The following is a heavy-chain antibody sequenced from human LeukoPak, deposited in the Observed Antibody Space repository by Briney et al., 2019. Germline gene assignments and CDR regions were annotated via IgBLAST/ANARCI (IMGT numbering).Heavy chain of an antibody. J-gene: IGHJ4*02. V-gene: IGHV3-30*18. CDR2: ISYDGSNK. D-gene: IGHD3-10*01. CDR1: GFTFSSYA. Sequence: PGGSLRLSCAASGFTFSSYAMHWVRQAPGKGLEWVAVISYDGSNKYYADSVKGRFTISRDNSKNTLYLQMNSLRAEDTAVYYCAKDDRLGYYGSGSPHYWGQGTLVTVSS. CDR3: AKDDRLGYYGSGSPHY.